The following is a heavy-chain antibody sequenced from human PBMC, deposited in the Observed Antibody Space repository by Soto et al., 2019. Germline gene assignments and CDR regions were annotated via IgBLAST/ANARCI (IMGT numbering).Heavy chain of an antibody. CDR2: IWYDGSNK. CDR3: ARALGATVTRSRPPHFDY. J-gene: IGHJ4*02. Sequence: QVQLVESGGGVVQPGRSLRLSCAASGFTFSSYGMHWVRQAPGKGLEWVAVIWYDGSNKYYADSVKGRFTISRDNSKNTLYLQMNSLRAEDTAVYYCARALGATVTRSRPPHFDYWGQGTLVTVSS. CDR1: GFTFSSYG. D-gene: IGHD4-17*01. V-gene: IGHV3-33*01.